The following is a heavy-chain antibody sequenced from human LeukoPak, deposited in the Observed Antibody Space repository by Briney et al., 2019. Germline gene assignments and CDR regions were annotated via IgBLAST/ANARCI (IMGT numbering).Heavy chain of an antibody. CDR1: GFTFSSYG. Sequence: GGSLRLSCAASGFTFSSYGMHWVRQAPGKGLEWVAVIWYDGSNKYYADSVKGRFTISRDNSKNTLYLQMSSLRDEDTAVYYCAKYRTTSSSRDFDNWGPGTLVTVSS. D-gene: IGHD6-6*01. CDR2: IWYDGSNK. CDR3: AKYRTTSSSRDFDN. J-gene: IGHJ4*02. V-gene: IGHV3-33*06.